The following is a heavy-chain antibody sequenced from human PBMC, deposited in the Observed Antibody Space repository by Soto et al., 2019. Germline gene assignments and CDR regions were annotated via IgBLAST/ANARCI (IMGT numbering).Heavy chain of an antibody. CDR1: GFTFSDFY. CDR3: ARRNALEY. CDR2: ISSSGTTI. Sequence: EVQLVESGGGLVQPGGSLRLSCVVSGFTFSDFYMNWVRQAPGKGLEWISYISSSGTTIYYADSVKGRFTISRDNAKRSLYLQMDSLRVEETAVYYCARRNALEYWGQGTLVTVSS. V-gene: IGHV3-48*01. D-gene: IGHD1-1*01. J-gene: IGHJ4*02.